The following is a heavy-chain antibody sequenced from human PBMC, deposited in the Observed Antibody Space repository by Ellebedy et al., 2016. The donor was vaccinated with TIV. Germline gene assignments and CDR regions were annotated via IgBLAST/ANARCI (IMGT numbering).Heavy chain of an antibody. D-gene: IGHD6-19*01. CDR1: GFTFSNYP. V-gene: IGHV3-23*01. Sequence: GGSLRLXXAASGFTFSNYPITWVRQAPGKGLEWVSGINGNGEKTYYRDSVKGRFTISRDNARNTLYLQMSSLSAEDTGMYYCARRAVAGMAAVYGVDVWGQGTTVTVSS. J-gene: IGHJ6*02. CDR3: ARRAVAGMAAVYGVDV. CDR2: INGNGEKT.